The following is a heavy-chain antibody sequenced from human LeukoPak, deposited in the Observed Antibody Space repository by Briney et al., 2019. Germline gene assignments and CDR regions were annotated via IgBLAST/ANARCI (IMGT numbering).Heavy chain of an antibody. CDR2: IYTSGST. Sequence: SETLSLTCAVSGGSISSYYWSWIRQPAGKGLEWIGRIYTSGSTNYNPSLKSRVTMSVDTSKNQFSLKLSSVTAADTAVYYCARDTQDIVVVPAAISEIYYYYYMDVWGKGTTVTVSS. CDR1: GGSISSYY. V-gene: IGHV4-4*07. J-gene: IGHJ6*03. D-gene: IGHD2-2*02. CDR3: ARDTQDIVVVPAAISEIYYYYYMDV.